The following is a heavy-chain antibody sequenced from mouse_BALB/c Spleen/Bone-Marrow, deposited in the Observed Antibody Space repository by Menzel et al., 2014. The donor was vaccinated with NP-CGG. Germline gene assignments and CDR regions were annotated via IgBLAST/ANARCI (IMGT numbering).Heavy chain of an antibody. Sequence: VMLVESGLGLVAPSQSLSITCIVSGFSLTSYGVHWVRRPPGKGLEWLGVIWAGGSTNYNSALMSRPSISKDNSKSQVFLKMNSLQTDDTAMYYCARGSLLRLRYYAMDYWGQGTSVSVSS. CDR1: GFSLTSYG. CDR3: ARGSLLRLRYYAMDY. V-gene: IGHV2-9*02. D-gene: IGHD1-2*01. CDR2: IWAGGST. J-gene: IGHJ4*01.